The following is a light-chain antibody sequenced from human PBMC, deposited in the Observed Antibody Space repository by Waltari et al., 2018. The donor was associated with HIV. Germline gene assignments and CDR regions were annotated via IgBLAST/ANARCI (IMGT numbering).Light chain of an antibody. CDR2: WAS. CDR1: QTILYNSNNQNY. Sequence: DIVMTQSPDSLAVSLGARAPIKCKSSQTILYNSNNQNYLAWYQQRPGQPPKLLIYWASTRESGVPDRFSGSGSGTDFTLTISSLQAEDVAVYYCQQYYKTPLTFGGGTKVQIK. V-gene: IGKV4-1*01. CDR3: QQYYKTPLT. J-gene: IGKJ4*01.